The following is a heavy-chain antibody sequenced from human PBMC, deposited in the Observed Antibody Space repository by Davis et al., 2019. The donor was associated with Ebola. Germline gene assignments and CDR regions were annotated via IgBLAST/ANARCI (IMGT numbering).Heavy chain of an antibody. CDR3: ARDPTKYSGYDYVEY. CDR1: ESTFITYS. CDR2: TSSSSSYI. D-gene: IGHD5-12*01. V-gene: IGHV3-21*01. Sequence: GGPLRPSFQPPESTFITYSMNWFHPAPGRILELVSSTSSSSSYIYYAASVTGRFTISRDNAKNSLYLQMNSLRAEDTAVYYCARDPTKYSGYDYVEYWGQGTLVTVSS. J-gene: IGHJ4*02.